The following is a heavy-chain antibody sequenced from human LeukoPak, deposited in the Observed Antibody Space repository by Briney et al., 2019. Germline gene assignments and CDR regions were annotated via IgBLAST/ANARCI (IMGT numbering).Heavy chain of an antibody. V-gene: IGHV4-34*01. J-gene: IGHJ4*02. D-gene: IGHD6-13*01. Sequence: SETLSLTCAVYGGSFSGYYWSWIRQPPGKGLEWIGEINHSGSTNYNPSLKSRVTISVDTSKNQFSLKLSSVTAADTAVYYCAKDKGIAAAGTPYYFDYWGQGTLVTVSS. CDR2: INHSGST. CDR1: GGSFSGYY. CDR3: AKDKGIAAAGTPYYFDY.